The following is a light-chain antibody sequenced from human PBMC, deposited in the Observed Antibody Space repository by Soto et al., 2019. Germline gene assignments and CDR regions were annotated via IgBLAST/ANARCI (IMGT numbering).Light chain of an antibody. Sequence: EIVLTQSPATLSLSPGERATLSCRASQSISSYLAWYQQKPGQAPRLLIYDASNRATGIPVRFSGSGSGTDFTLTISSLEPEDFAVYYCQQRSQWPITFGQGTRLEIK. CDR2: DAS. J-gene: IGKJ5*01. CDR1: QSISSY. CDR3: QQRSQWPIT. V-gene: IGKV3-11*01.